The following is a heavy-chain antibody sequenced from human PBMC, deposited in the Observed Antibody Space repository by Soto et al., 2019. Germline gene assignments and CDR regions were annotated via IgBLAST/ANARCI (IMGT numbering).Heavy chain of an antibody. CDR2: ISAYNGNT. CDR1: GYTFTNYG. D-gene: IGHD3-10*01. Sequence: ASVKVSCKASGYTFTNYGFSWVRQAPGQGLEWMGWISAYNGNTKYAQKLQGRVTMTTDTSTSTDYMELRSLRSDDTAVYYCARDLGVGMEDYWGQGTPVTVSS. CDR3: ARDLGVGMEDY. J-gene: IGHJ4*02. V-gene: IGHV1-18*01.